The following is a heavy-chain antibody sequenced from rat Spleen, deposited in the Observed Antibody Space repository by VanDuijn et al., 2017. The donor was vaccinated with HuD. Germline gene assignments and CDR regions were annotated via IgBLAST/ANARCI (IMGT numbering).Heavy chain of an antibody. J-gene: IGHJ2*01. CDR2: IDGEGSA. V-gene: IGHV3-3*01. CDR1: FYSIKSSYR. D-gene: IGHD4-3*01. Sequence: VQLQESGPGLVKPSQSLSLACSVTFYSIKSSYRWNWIRKSPGNKLEWMGFIDGEGSANYNPSLKSRISITRDTSKNQFFLQVNSVTAEDTATYYCARARYNSGYFDYWGPGVMVTVSS. CDR3: ARARYNSGYFDY.